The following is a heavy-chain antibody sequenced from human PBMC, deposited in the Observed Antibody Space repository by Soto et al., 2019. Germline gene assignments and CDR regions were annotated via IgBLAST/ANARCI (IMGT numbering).Heavy chain of an antibody. Sequence: EVQLVESGGGLVKPGGSLRLSCAASGFTFSNAWMNWVRQAPGKGLEWVGRIKSKTDGGTTDYAAPVKGRFTISRDNSKNTLYLQMHSLKTEDTAVYYCTTVTPDLFSPALDYWGQGTLVTVSS. CDR1: GFTFSNAW. CDR3: TTVTPDLFSPALDY. CDR2: IKSKTDGGTT. J-gene: IGHJ4*02. V-gene: IGHV3-15*07.